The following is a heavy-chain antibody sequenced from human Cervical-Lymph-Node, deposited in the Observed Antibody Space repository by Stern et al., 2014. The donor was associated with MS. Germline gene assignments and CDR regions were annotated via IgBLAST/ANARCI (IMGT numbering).Heavy chain of an antibody. Sequence: QVPLGQSGPGLVKPSQTLSLTCAISGDSVSSNSAAWNWIRQSPSRGLEWLGRTYYRSKWFHDYAVSVKSRMTINPDTSKNQFSLQLSSVTPEDTAVYYCAREREAGIPYSELDYWGQGTLVTVSS. CDR1: GDSVSSNSAA. CDR3: AREREAGIPYSELDY. D-gene: IGHD3-10*01. J-gene: IGHJ4*02. V-gene: IGHV6-1*01. CDR2: TYYRSKWFH.